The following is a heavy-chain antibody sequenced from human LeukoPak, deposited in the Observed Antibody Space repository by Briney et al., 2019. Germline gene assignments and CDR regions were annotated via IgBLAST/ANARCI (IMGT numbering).Heavy chain of an antibody. Sequence: PGGSLRLSCAASGFTVSGNYMSWVRQAPGKGLEWVSVIYSGGSTYYADSVKGRFTISRDNSKNTLYLQMNSLRAEDTAVYYCARDFPPHGYSGSSRWGQGTLVTVSS. CDR2: IYSGGST. J-gene: IGHJ4*02. CDR1: GFTVSGNY. V-gene: IGHV3-53*01. CDR3: ARDFPPHGYSGSSR. D-gene: IGHD1-26*01.